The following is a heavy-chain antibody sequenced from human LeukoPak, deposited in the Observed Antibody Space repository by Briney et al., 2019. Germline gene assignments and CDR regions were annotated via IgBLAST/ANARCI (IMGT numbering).Heavy chain of an antibody. J-gene: IGHJ4*02. CDR1: GFTFSSYS. CDR3: AKVGLYGYNPLDY. Sequence: GGSLRLSCAASGFTFSSYSMNWVRQAPGEGLEWVSAISASGGSTDYADSVKGRFTISRDNSKNTLYLQMNSLRAEDTAVYYCAKVGLYGYNPLDYWGQGTLVTVSS. V-gene: IGHV3-23*01. D-gene: IGHD5-24*01. CDR2: ISASGGST.